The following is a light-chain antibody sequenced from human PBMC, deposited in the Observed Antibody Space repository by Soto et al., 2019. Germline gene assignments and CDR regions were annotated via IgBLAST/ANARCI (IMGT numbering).Light chain of an antibody. V-gene: IGKV3-15*01. CDR2: GAS. Sequence: EIVMTQSPATLSVSPGERATLSCSASQSVSSNLAWYQQKPGQAPRLLIYGASTRATGIPARFSGSGSGTEFTLTIGNLQSEDFAVYYCQQYNNWPFTFGPGTKVVIK. CDR3: QQYNNWPFT. CDR1: QSVSSN. J-gene: IGKJ3*01.